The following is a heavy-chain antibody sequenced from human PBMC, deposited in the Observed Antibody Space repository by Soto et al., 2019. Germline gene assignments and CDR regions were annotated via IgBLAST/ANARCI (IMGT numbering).Heavy chain of an antibody. V-gene: IGHV1-18*01. D-gene: IGHD3-22*01. Sequence: QVQLVQSGAEVKKPGASVKVSCKASGYTFTSYGISWVRQAPGQGLEWMGWISAYNGNTNYAQKLQGRVTMTTDTSTSTAYMALRSLRSDDTAVYYCARLGYYDSSGYYYYYYYYGMDVWGHGTTVTVSS. CDR3: ARLGYYDSSGYYYYYYYYGMDV. CDR1: GYTFTSYG. CDR2: ISAYNGNT. J-gene: IGHJ6*02.